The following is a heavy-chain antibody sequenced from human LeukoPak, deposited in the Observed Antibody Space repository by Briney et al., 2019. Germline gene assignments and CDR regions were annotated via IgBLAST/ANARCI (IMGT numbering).Heavy chain of an antibody. CDR2: IYHSGST. D-gene: IGHD3-10*01. CDR1: GYSISSGYY. Sequence: SETLSLTCTVSGYSISSGYYWGWIRQPPGKGLEWIGSIYHSGSTYYNPSLKSRVTISVDTSKNQFSLKLSSVTAADTAVYYCARLYGSGSSLYFDYWGQGTLVTVSS. CDR3: ARLYGSGSSLYFDY. J-gene: IGHJ4*02. V-gene: IGHV4-38-2*02.